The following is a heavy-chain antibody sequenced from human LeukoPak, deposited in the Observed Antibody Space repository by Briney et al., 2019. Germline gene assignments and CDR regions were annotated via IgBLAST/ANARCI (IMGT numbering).Heavy chain of an antibody. V-gene: IGHV4-34*01. D-gene: IGHD5-12*01. Sequence: SETLSLTCAVYGGSFSGYYWSWIRQPPGKGLEWIGEINHSGSTNYNPSLKSRVTISVDTSKNQFSLKLSSVTAADTAVYYCARYSGYDSRYFDYWGQGTLVTVSS. J-gene: IGHJ4*02. CDR1: GGSFSGYY. CDR3: ARYSGYDSRYFDY. CDR2: INHSGST.